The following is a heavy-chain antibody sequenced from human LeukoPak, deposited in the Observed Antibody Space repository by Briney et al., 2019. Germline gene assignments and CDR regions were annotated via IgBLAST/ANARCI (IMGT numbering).Heavy chain of an antibody. CDR3: ARARTVILVDAFDI. CDR1: GYTFTGYY. V-gene: IGHV1-2*02. Sequence: ASVKVSCKASGYTFTGYYMHWVRQAPGQGLEWMGWINPNSGGTNYAQKFQGRVTMTRDTSISTAYMELSRLRSGDTAVYYCARARTVILVDAFDIWGQGTMVTVSS. CDR2: INPNSGGT. J-gene: IGHJ3*02. D-gene: IGHD4-17*01.